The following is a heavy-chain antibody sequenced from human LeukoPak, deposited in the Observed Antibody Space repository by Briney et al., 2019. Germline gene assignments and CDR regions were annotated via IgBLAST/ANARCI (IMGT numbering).Heavy chain of an antibody. V-gene: IGHV3-30-3*01. CDR1: GFTFSSYA. D-gene: IGHD5-18*01. CDR3: ARGIQLWSDLDY. Sequence: SCAASGFTFSSYAMHWVRQAPGKGLEWVAVISYDGSNKYYADSVKGRFTISRDNSKNTLYLQMNSLRAEDTAVYYCARGIQLWSDLDYWGQGTLVTVSS. J-gene: IGHJ4*02. CDR2: ISYDGSNK.